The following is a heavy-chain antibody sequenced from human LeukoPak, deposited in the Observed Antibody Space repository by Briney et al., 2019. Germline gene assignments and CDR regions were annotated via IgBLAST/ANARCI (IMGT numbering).Heavy chain of an antibody. V-gene: IGHV3-23*01. CDR3: ASSLSVFYGMDV. CDR1: GFTFSSYA. J-gene: IGHJ6*02. D-gene: IGHD3-16*02. CDR2: ISGSGGST. Sequence: PGGSLRLSCAASGFTFSSYAMSWVRQAPGKGLEWVSAISGSGGSTYYADSVKGRFTISRDNSKNTLYLQMNSLRAEDTAVYYCASSLSVFYGMDVWGQGTTVTVSS.